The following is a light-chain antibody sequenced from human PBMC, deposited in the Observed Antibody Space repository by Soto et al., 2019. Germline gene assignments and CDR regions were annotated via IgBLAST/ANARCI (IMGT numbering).Light chain of an antibody. CDR3: QQSYSTLQT. J-gene: IGKJ1*01. Sequence: DIQMTQSPSSLTAPVGDRVTITCRASQSISTYLNWYQQKPGKAPKLLIFAASNLQSGVPSRFRRSGSVTDFTLTISSLQPEDSAIYFCQQSYSTLQTFGQGTKVEIK. CDR2: AAS. V-gene: IGKV1-39*01. CDR1: QSISTY.